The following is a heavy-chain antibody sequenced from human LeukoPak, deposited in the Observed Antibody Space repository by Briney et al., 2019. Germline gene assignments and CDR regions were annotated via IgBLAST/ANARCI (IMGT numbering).Heavy chain of an antibody. CDR1: GGSISSYY. Sequence: SETLSLTCTVSGGSISSYYWSWIRQPPGKGLEWIGYINYSGSTNYNPSLKSRVTMALDTSQRQFSLTLTSVTTADTAVYYCARQKPAPGTYYFDHWGHGTLVTVSS. CDR3: ARQKPAPGTYYFDH. D-gene: IGHD6-13*01. V-gene: IGHV4-59*08. J-gene: IGHJ4*01. CDR2: INYSGST.